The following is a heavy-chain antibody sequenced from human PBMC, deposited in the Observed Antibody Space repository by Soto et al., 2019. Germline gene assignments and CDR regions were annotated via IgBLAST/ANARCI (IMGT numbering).Heavy chain of an antibody. CDR3: ARPQPGWYSDY. V-gene: IGHV1-69*02. Sequence: SVKVSCKASGGSFSSYTISWVRQAPGQGLEWMGRIIPILGIANYAQKFQGRVTITADKSTSTAYMELSSLRSEDTAVYYCARPQPGWYSDYWGQGTLVTVSS. CDR2: IIPILGIA. J-gene: IGHJ4*02. D-gene: IGHD6-19*01. CDR1: GGSFSSYT.